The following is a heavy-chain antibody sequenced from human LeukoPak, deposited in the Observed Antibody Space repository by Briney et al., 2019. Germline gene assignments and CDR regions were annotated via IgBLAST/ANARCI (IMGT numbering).Heavy chain of an antibody. CDR1: GGSISSGGYY. CDR2: IYYSGST. CDR3: ARAKVLVALDYYYYYGMDV. V-gene: IGHV4-31*03. Sequence: SETLSLTCTVSGGSISSGGYYWSWIRQHPGKGLEWIGYIYYSGSTYYNPSLKSRVTISVDTSKNQFSLKLSSVTAADTAVYYCARAKVLVALDYYYYYGMDVWGRGTTVTVSS. D-gene: IGHD2-15*01. J-gene: IGHJ6*02.